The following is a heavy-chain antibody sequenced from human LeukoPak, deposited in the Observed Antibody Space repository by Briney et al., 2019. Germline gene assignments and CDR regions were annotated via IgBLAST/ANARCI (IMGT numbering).Heavy chain of an antibody. CDR3: ARESLLRDYYDSSGYYYFDY. CDR2: IIPIFGTA. D-gene: IGHD3-22*01. J-gene: IGHJ4*02. CDR1: GGTFSSYA. Sequence: SVKVSCKASGGTFSSYAISWVRQSPGQGLEWMGGIIPIFGTANYAQKFQGRVTITADESTSTAYMELSSLRSEDTAVYYCARESLLRDYYDSSGYYYFDYWGQGTLVTVSS. V-gene: IGHV1-69*13.